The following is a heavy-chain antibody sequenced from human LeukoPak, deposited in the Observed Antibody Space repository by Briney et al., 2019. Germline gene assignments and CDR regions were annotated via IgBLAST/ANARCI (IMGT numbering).Heavy chain of an antibody. CDR1: GFTFSSYG. J-gene: IGHJ4*02. CDR3: AKVGSGSYRNFDY. V-gene: IGHV3-23*01. CDR2: ISGSGGST. D-gene: IGHD3-10*01. Sequence: GGSLRLSFAASGFTFSSYGMSWVRQAPGKGVGWVSAISGSGGSTYYADSVKGRFTISRDNSKNTLYLQMNSLRAEDTAVYYCAKVGSGSYRNFDYWGQGTLVTVSS.